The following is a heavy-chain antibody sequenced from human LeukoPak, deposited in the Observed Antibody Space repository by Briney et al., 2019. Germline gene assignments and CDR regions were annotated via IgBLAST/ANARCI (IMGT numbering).Heavy chain of an antibody. V-gene: IGHV5-51*01. Sequence: GESLKISCKGSGYSFTSYWIGWVRQMLRKGLEWMGIIYPGDSDTRYSPSFQGQVTISADKSISTAYLQWSSLKASDTAMYYCARSGYSSGWSIDYWGQGTLVTVSS. CDR2: IYPGDSDT. D-gene: IGHD6-19*01. J-gene: IGHJ4*02. CDR3: ARSGYSSGWSIDY. CDR1: GYSFTSYW.